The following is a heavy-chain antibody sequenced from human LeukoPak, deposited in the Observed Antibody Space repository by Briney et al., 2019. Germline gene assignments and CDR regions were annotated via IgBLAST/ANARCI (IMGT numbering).Heavy chain of an antibody. Sequence: GGSLRLSCAASGFTFSSYPMNWVRQAPGKGLEWVSHIRSSSDNIHYADSVRGRFTISRDNAMNSLYLQMNSLRAEDTAVYYCARDDQFAFDIWGQGTMVTVSS. CDR1: GFTFSSYP. D-gene: IGHD5-24*01. J-gene: IGHJ3*02. CDR2: IRSSSDNI. V-gene: IGHV3-48*01. CDR3: ARDDQFAFDI.